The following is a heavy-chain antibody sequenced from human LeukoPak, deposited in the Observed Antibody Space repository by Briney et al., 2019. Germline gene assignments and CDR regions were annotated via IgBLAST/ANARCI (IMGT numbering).Heavy chain of an antibody. J-gene: IGHJ4*02. CDR3: AKNGLLWFGDGILDGSYFDY. CDR1: GFTFSSYG. Sequence: GGSLRLSCAASGFTFSSYGMHWVRQAPGKGLEWVAVISYDGSNKYYADSVKGRFTISRDNSKNTLYLQMNSLRAEDTAVYYCAKNGLLWFGDGILDGSYFDYWGQGTLVTVSS. V-gene: IGHV3-30*18. CDR2: ISYDGSNK. D-gene: IGHD3-10*01.